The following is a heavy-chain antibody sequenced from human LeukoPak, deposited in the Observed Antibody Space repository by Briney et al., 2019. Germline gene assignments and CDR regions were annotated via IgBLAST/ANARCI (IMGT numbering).Heavy chain of an antibody. V-gene: IGHV4-59*01. J-gene: IGHJ6*02. CDR2: IYYTGNT. Sequence: SETLSLTCTVSGGSITNYYWTWIRQPPGKGLEWTGYIYYTGNTKYNPSLKSRVTMSVDTSKNQFSLKLSSVTAADTAVYYCARMTSGSRSGWYDRPQGYYYYGMDVWGQGTTVTVSS. CDR1: GGSITNYY. CDR3: ARMTSGSRSGWYDRPQGYYYYGMDV. D-gene: IGHD6-19*01.